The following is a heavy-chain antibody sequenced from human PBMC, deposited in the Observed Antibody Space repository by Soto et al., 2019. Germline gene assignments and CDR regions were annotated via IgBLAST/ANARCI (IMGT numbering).Heavy chain of an antibody. J-gene: IGHJ5*02. Sequence: EVQLLESGGGLVQPGGSLRLSCVASGFTFSSYAMTWVRQAPGRGLEWVSAISGGGGSTYYADSVKGRFTISRDNSKNTLYLQMNSLRAEDTAVYYCATDRGSGSTSWSNGWFDPWGQGTLVTVSS. CDR1: GFTFSSYA. D-gene: IGHD6-13*01. CDR3: ATDRGSGSTSWSNGWFDP. CDR2: ISGGGGST. V-gene: IGHV3-23*01.